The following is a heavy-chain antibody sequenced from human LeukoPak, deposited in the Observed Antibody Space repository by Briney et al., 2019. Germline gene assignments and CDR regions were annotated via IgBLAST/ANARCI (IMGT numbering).Heavy chain of an antibody. CDR3: AKELYGNPSGY. CDR1: GFTLRSSA. J-gene: IGHJ4*02. Sequence: GGSLRLSCATSGFTLRSSAMSWVRQAPGKGLEWVSAISGDGGTISYAASVRGRFTISRDNAKNTLFLQMSSLRAGDTALYYCAKELYGNPSGYWGQGTRVTVSS. CDR2: ISGDGGTI. V-gene: IGHV3-23*01. D-gene: IGHD2-8*01.